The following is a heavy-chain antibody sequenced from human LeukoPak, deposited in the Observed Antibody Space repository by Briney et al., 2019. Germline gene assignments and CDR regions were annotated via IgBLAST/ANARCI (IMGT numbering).Heavy chain of an antibody. V-gene: IGHV3-23*01. D-gene: IGHD2-15*01. CDR3: ARRGSGKVFDY. CDR1: GVTFSSYV. Sequence: GGSLRLSCEASGVTFSSYVMSRLRQAPGKGPEWVSGISGSGGGKYYVDCVKGRFTISRDDSKNTLYLQMNSLRAEDTAVYYCARRGSGKVFDYWGQGTLVTVSS. J-gene: IGHJ4*02. CDR2: ISGSGGGK.